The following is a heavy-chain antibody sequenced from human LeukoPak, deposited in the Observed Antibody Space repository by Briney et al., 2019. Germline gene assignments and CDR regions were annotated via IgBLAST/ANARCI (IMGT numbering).Heavy chain of an antibody. V-gene: IGHV3-23*01. J-gene: IGHJ4*02. CDR1: GFIFASHA. D-gene: IGHD3-22*01. CDR3: APILKLVVINPFDY. Sequence: GVSLRLSCAASGFIFASHAMTWVRQAPGKGREWVSTITGGGDYTYHADSVKGRCTISRDNAKNPLYLQMTSLRAQHTAVYFSAPILKLVVINPFDYWGQGMLVTVSS. CDR2: ITGGGDYT.